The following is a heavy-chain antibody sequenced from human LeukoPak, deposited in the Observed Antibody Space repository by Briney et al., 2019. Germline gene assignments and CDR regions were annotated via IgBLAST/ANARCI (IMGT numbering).Heavy chain of an antibody. CDR1: GFTFSSYW. CDR3: ARDPLNCYGSGSYYWSDGY. Sequence: GGSLRLSCAASGFTFSSYWMSWVRQAPGKGLEWVAHIKQDGSEKYYVDSVRGRFTISRDNAKNSLYLQMNSLRAEDTAVYYCARDPLNCYGSGSYYWSDGYWGQGTLVTVSS. D-gene: IGHD3-10*01. CDR2: IKQDGSEK. V-gene: IGHV3-7*01. J-gene: IGHJ4*02.